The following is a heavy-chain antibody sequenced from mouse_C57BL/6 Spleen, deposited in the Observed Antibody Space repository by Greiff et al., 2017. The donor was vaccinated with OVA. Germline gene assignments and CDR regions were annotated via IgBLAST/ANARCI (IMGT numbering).Heavy chain of an antibody. Sequence: QVQLQQSGPELVKPGASVKISCKASGYAFSSSWMNWVKQRPGKGLEWIGRIYPGDGDTNYNGKFKGKATLTADTSSSTAYMQLSSLTSEDSAVYFCAIYTTVVAPYSYWGQGTTLTVSS. J-gene: IGHJ2*01. D-gene: IGHD1-1*01. CDR2: IYPGDGDT. CDR3: AIYTTVVAPYSY. CDR1: GYAFSSSW. V-gene: IGHV1-82*01.